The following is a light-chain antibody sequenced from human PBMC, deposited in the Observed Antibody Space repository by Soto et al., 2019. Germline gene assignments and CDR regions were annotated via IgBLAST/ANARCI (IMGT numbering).Light chain of an antibody. J-gene: IGKJ3*01. V-gene: IGKV4-1*01. CDR2: WAS. CDR1: QSVLYSSNNKNY. Sequence: DIVMTQSPDSLAVPLGKRATINCKSSQSVLYSSNNKNYLAWYQQKPGQPPKLLIYWASTRESGVPDRFSGSGSGTDFTLTISSLQAEDVAVYYCQQYYSTPPTFGPGTKVDIK. CDR3: QQYYSTPPT.